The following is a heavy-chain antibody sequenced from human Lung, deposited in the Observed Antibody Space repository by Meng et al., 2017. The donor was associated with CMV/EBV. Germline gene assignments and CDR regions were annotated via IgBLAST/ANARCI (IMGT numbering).Heavy chain of an antibody. CDR1: GFSLSTSRMR. CDR3: ARMGYGYNYFDY. CDR2: IDWDDDK. D-gene: IGHD5-24*01. V-gene: IGHV2-70D*14. Sequence: GXXLVXPTQTLTLTCTFSGFSLSTSRMRVSWIRQPPGKALEWLARIDWDDDKFYSTSLKTRLTISKDTSKNQVVLTMTNMDPVDTATYYCARMGYGYNYFDYXGQGXLVTVSS. J-gene: IGHJ4*02.